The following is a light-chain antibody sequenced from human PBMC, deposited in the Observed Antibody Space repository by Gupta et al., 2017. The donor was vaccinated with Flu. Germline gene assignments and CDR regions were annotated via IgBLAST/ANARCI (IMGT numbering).Light chain of an antibody. Sequence: RSGAGTSGHYPYGWQQKPGQAARTLIYDTSNKHAWTPARFSCALLGGKAALILAGAQPEEEANYYCVRSYSGSWVFGGGTKLTVL. CDR1: SGAGTSGHY. CDR3: VRSYSGSWV. J-gene: IGLJ3*02. CDR2: DTS. V-gene: IGLV7-46*01.